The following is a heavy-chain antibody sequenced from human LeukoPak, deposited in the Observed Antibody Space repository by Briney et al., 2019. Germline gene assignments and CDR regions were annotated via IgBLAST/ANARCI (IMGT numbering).Heavy chain of an antibody. CDR1: GGTFNSYV. D-gene: IGHD2-2*01. J-gene: IGHJ4*02. CDR3: ARASAYCSSDTCFFDY. V-gene: IGHV1-69*05. CDR2: IIPIFGTT. Sequence: GASVKVSCKTSGGTFNSYVINWVRQAPGQGLEWVGGIIPIFGTTNYAQKFQGRVTITRDESTSTAYVELTSLRSEDTATYYCARASAYCSSDTCFFDYWGQGTLVSVSS.